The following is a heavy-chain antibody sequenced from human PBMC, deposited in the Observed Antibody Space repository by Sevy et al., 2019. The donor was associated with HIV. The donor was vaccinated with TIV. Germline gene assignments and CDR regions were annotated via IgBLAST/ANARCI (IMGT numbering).Heavy chain of an antibody. Sequence: GASLRLSCAASGFTFSSYAMNWVRQAPGKGLEWDSSIFGDGDITYYADSVKGRFTISRDKSKNTLYLQMHSLRAEDTAVYYCAGRRYDSSGSFDAFDIWGQGTMVSVSS. J-gene: IGHJ3*02. D-gene: IGHD3-22*01. V-gene: IGHV3-23*01. CDR2: IFGDGDIT. CDR3: AGRRYDSSGSFDAFDI. CDR1: GFTFSSYA.